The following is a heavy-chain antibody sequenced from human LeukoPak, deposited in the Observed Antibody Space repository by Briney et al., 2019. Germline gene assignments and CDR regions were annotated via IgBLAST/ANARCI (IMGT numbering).Heavy chain of an antibody. D-gene: IGHD3-10*01. Sequence: GGSLRLSCAASGFTFSSYAMSWVRQAPGKGLEWVSGINWNGGSTGYADSVKGRFTIPRDNSKNTRYLQMNSLRAEDTAVYYCAKTYYSSRAHYYYYYYMDVWGKGTTVTISS. CDR2: INWNGGST. CDR3: AKTYYSSRAHYYYYYYMDV. J-gene: IGHJ6*03. CDR1: GFTFSSYA. V-gene: IGHV3-23*01.